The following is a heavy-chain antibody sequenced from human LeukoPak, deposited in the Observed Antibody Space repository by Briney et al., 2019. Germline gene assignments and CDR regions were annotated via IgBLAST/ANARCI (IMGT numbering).Heavy chain of an antibody. CDR2: IKQDGSEK. CDR1: GFTFSSYW. Sequence: GGSLRLSCAASGFTFSSYWMSWVRQAPGKGLEWVANIKQDGSEKYYVDSVKGRFTISRDNAKNSLYLQMNSLRAEDTAVYYCARDWDYYDSSGYPDWFDPWGQGTLVTVSS. V-gene: IGHV3-7*01. CDR3: ARDWDYYDSSGYPDWFDP. J-gene: IGHJ5*02. D-gene: IGHD3-22*01.